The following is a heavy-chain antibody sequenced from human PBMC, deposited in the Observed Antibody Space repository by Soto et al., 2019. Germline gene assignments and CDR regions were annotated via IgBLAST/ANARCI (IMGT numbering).Heavy chain of an antibody. CDR3: ARHNYGDAFDI. CDR2: SRSTGSTT. CDR1: GFSFTMYS. D-gene: IGHD4-17*01. V-gene: IGHV3-48*01. J-gene: IGHJ3*02. Sequence: GGSLRLSCATSGFSFTMYSLNWVRQAPGKGLEWIGYSRSTGSTTSYANSVVGRFTISRDKAQKSVFLQMSSLRVEDTATYYCARHNYGDAFDIWGQGTAVTVSS.